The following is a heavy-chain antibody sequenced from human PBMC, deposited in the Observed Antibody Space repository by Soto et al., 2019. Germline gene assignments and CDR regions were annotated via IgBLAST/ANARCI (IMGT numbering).Heavy chain of an antibody. D-gene: IGHD4-17*01. Sequence: EVQLVESGGGLVQPGGSLRLSCAASGFTLSSYWMKWVGLAPGKGLEWVANIKQDGSQKNYVDSVKGRFTISRDYAKNSLYLQMSSLRAEDTAVDYGMTSVTTHDYWGQGTLVTVSS. J-gene: IGHJ4*02. V-gene: IGHV3-7*01. CDR1: GFTLSSYW. CDR3: MTSVTTHDY. CDR2: IKQDGSQK.